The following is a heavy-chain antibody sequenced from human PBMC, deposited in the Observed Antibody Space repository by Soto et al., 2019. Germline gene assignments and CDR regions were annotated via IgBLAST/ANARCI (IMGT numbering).Heavy chain of an antibody. J-gene: IGHJ6*02. V-gene: IGHV1-69*12. CDR2: IIPIFGTT. CDR1: GGTFRNYA. D-gene: IGHD3-16*01. CDR3: ARGVPDNVVLKYFYAMDV. Sequence: QVQLVQSGAEVKKPGSSVKVSCKASGGTFRNYAISWVRQAPGQGLEWMGGIIPIFGTTNYAQTFQGRVTITADESTSTVYMELSSLRSDDTALYYCARGVPDNVVLKYFYAMDVWGQGTTVTVSS.